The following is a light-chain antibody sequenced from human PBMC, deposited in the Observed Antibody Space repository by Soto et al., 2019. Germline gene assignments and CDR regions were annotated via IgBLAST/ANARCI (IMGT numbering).Light chain of an antibody. CDR3: SSYTSSSTRV. CDR1: NSDVGAFRF. J-gene: IGLJ1*01. Sequence: QFALTQPASVSGSPGQSITISCTGTNSDVGAFRFVTWYQQHPGKAPKLMIYEVSNRPAGVSDRFSGSKSGNTASLTISGLQAEDEADYYCSSYTSSSTRVFGTGTKVTVL. V-gene: IGLV2-14*01. CDR2: EVS.